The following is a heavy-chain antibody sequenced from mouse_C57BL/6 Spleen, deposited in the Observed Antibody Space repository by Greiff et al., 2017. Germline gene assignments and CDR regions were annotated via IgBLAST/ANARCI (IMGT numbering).Heavy chain of an antibody. D-gene: IGHD1-1*01. V-gene: IGHV1-64*01. Sequence: QVQLKQPGAELVKPGASVKLSCKASGYTFTSYWMHWVKQRPGQGLEWIGMINPNSGSTNYNEKFKGKATLTVDKSSSTAYMQLSSLTSEDSAGYYCARGYGSSYGGFAYWGHGTLVTVSA. CDR2: INPNSGST. J-gene: IGHJ3*01. CDR1: GYTFTSYW. CDR3: ARGYGSSYGGFAY.